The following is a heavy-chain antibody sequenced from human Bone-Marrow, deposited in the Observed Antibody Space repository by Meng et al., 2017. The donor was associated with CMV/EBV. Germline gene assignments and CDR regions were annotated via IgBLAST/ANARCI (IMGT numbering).Heavy chain of an antibody. J-gene: IGHJ3*02. CDR2: IYYSGST. Sequence: GSLRLSCTVSGGSISSSSYYWGWIRQPPGKGLEWIGSIYYSGSTYYNPSLKSRVTISVDTSKNQFSLKLSSVTAADTAVYYCARRGANRIVVVPEFVIWGQGTMVTV. D-gene: IGHD2-2*01. V-gene: IGHV4-39*01. CDR1: GGSISSSSYY. CDR3: ARRGANRIVVVPEFVI.